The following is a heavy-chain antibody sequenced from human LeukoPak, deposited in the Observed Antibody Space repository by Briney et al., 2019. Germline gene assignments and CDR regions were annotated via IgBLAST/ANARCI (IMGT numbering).Heavy chain of an antibody. CDR2: ISWNSGSI. J-gene: IGHJ4*02. Sequence: GGSLRLSCAASGSTFDDYAMHWVRQAPGKGLEWVSGISWNSGSIDYADSVKGRFTISRDNAKNSLHLQMNSLRAEDTALYYCAKDIVGDYYDSSGRFDYWGQGTLVTVSS. D-gene: IGHD3-22*01. CDR3: AKDIVGDYYDSSGRFDY. V-gene: IGHV3-9*01. CDR1: GSTFDDYA.